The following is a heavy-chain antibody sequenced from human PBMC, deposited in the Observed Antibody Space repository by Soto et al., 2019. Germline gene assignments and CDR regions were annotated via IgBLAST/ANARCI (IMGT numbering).Heavy chain of an antibody. Sequence: QVQLVESGGGVVQPGRSLRLSCAASGFTFSSYGMHCVRQAPGKGLEWVAVISYDGSNKYYADSVKGRFTISRDNSKNTLYLQMNSLRADDTAVYYCAKVGSLYYGSGSGSSYYFDYWGQGTLVTVSS. CDR2: ISYDGSNK. CDR1: GFTFSSYG. J-gene: IGHJ4*02. V-gene: IGHV3-30*18. CDR3: AKVGSLYYGSGSGSSYYFDY. D-gene: IGHD3-10*01.